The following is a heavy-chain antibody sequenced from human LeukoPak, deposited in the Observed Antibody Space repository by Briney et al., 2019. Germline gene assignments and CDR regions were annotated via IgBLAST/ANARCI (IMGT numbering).Heavy chain of an antibody. V-gene: IGHV3-33*01. D-gene: IGHD6-13*01. Sequence: PGGSLRLSCAASGFTFSSYDMHWVRQAPGKGLEWVAVIWYDGSNKYYADSVKGRFTISRDNSKNTLYLQMNSLRAEDTAVYYCAREGAAAGTGDYWGQGTLVTVSS. CDR3: AREGAAAGTGDY. J-gene: IGHJ4*02. CDR1: GFTFSSYD. CDR2: IWYDGSNK.